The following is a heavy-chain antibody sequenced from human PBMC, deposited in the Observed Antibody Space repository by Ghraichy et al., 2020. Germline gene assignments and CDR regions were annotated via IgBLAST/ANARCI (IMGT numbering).Heavy chain of an antibody. CDR3: AKDERGAVVS. J-gene: IGHJ4*02. V-gene: IGHV4-31*03. CDR1: SDSMTSHYYY. CDR2: IYHSGSA. Sequence: TLSLTCTVSSDSMTSHYYYWNWIRQHPGRGLEWIGYIYHSGSAYYNPSLKSRVSMSVDTSKNQFSLNLRSVTAADTAVYYCAKDERGAVVSWGQGTLVTVSS.